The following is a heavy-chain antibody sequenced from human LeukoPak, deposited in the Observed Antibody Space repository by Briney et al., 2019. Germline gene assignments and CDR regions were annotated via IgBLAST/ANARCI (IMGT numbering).Heavy chain of an antibody. V-gene: IGHV4-59*08. CDR1: GGSISAYY. D-gene: IGHD4-23*01. CDR2: IYYSGST. CDR3: ARSLGDYGGNSGYFQH. J-gene: IGHJ1*01. Sequence: SETLSLSRTVSGGSISAYYWGWIRRPPGKGLEWIGNIYYSGSTNYNPSLKSRVTISVDTSKNQFSLKLSSVTAADTAVYYCARSLGDYGGNSGYFQHWGQGTLVTVSS.